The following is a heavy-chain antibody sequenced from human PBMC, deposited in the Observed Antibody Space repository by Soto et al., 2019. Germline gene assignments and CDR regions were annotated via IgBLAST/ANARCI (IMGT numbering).Heavy chain of an antibody. V-gene: IGHV5-51*01. CDR2: IFPSDSDT. D-gene: IGHD3-22*01. CDR1: GYKFTSSW. Sequence: XESVKISCRTSGYKFTSSWIAWVRQNPGKGLEWMGIIFPSDSDTRYSPSFQGQVTISADRSTSTVFLQWASLKASDTAVYFCARKDKSGYFNWFDPWGQGTLVTVSS. J-gene: IGHJ5*02. CDR3: ARKDKSGYFNWFDP.